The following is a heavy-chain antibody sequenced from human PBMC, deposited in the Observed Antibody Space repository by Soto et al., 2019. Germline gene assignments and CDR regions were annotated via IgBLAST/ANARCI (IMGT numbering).Heavy chain of an antibody. CDR1: GYTFTSYG. V-gene: IGHV1-18*01. J-gene: IGHJ4*02. CDR2: ISAYNGNT. Sequence: GASVKVSCKASGYTFTSYGISWVRQAPGQGLEWMGWISAYNGNTNYAQKLQGRVTMTTDTSTSTAYMELRSLRSDDTAVYYCAREVSPCTNGVCYEYFDYWGQGTLVTVSS. D-gene: IGHD2-8*01. CDR3: AREVSPCTNGVCYEYFDY.